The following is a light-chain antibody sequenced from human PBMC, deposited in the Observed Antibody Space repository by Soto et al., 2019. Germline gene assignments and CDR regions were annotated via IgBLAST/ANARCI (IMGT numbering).Light chain of an antibody. J-gene: IGKJ4*01. CDR3: QQRDNWPLT. CDR1: QSVTNF. V-gene: IGKV3-11*01. Sequence: EIVLTQSPATLSLSPGERATLCCRASQSVTNFLAWFQQKHGQSHRLLIYDASNRATGIPARFSVIVSGTDLTLTISSLEPEDCAVYDGQQRDNWPLTFGGGTKVDIK. CDR2: DAS.